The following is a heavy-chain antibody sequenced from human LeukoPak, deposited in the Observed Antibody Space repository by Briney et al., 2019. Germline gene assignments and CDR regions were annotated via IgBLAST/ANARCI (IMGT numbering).Heavy chain of an antibody. D-gene: IGHD6-13*01. CDR2: IHYSGNI. J-gene: IGHJ4*02. CDR1: GGSISGSY. Sequence: PSETLSLTCTVSGGSISGSYWNWIRQPPGKGLEWIGYIHYSGNINYNPSLKSRVTISVDTSKNQVSLILTSVTAADTAVYYCARGIAAAGLDYWGQGTLVTVSS. CDR3: ARGIAAAGLDY. V-gene: IGHV4-59*08.